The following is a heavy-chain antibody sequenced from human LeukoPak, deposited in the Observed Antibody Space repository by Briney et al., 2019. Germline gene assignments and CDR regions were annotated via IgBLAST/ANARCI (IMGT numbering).Heavy chain of an antibody. Sequence: GGSLRLSCAASGFTVSSNYMSWVRQAPGKGLEWVSVIYSGGSTYYADSVKGRFTISRDNSKNTLYLQVNSLRAEDTAVYYCASGLIPAPYYYYGMDVWGQGTTVTVSS. CDR1: GFTVSSNY. J-gene: IGHJ6*02. CDR2: IYSGGST. CDR3: ASGLIPAPYYYYGMDV. D-gene: IGHD2-2*01. V-gene: IGHV3-53*01.